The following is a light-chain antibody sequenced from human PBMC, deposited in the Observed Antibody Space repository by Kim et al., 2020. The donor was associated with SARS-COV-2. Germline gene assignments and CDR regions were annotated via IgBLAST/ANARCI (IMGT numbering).Light chain of an antibody. CDR1: QVIGTW. V-gene: IGKV1-5*01. CDR3: QKYNSYSRT. CDR2: DAS. J-gene: IGKJ1*01. Sequence: DIQMTQTPSTVSSSIGDRVTITCRASQVIGTWLAWYQQKPGKAPKLLIYDASSLQSGVPSRFSGSGSGTQFTLTITSLQPDDFGTYYCQKYNSYSRTFGQGTKVEIK.